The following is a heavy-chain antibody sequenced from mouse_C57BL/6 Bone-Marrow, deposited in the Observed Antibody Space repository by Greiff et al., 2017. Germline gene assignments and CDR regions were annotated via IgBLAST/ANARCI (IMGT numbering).Heavy chain of an antibody. CDR3: ASTQHYYGRGCAY. Sequence: QVQLKQSGPGLVAPSQSLSITCTVSGFSLTSYGVDWVRQSPGKGLEWLGVIWGVGSTNYNSALKSRLSISKDNSKSQVFLKMNSLQTDDTAMYYCASTQHYYGRGCAYWGQGTLVTVSA. J-gene: IGHJ3*01. CDR1: GFSLTSYG. CDR2: IWGVGST. V-gene: IGHV2-6*01. D-gene: IGHD1-1*01.